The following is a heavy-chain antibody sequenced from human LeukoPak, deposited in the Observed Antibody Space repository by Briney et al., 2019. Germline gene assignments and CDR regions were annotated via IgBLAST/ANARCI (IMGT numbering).Heavy chain of an antibody. D-gene: IGHD5-18*01. Sequence: PGGTQRLSCAASGFTFSNYGMNWVRQAPGKGLEWGSGITANGGTTYYADSVKGRFTISRDNSKNTVDLQMNSLRAEDTAVYYCANDLGWIQLNLGRGQGTLVTVSS. CDR2: ITANGGTT. CDR1: GFTFSNYG. CDR3: ANDLGWIQLNLG. J-gene: IGHJ4*02. V-gene: IGHV3-23*01.